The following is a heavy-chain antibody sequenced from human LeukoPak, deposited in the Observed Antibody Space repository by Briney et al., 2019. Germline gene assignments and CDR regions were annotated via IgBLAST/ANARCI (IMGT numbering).Heavy chain of an antibody. CDR2: VRGSGSDT. J-gene: IGHJ4*02. Sequence: GGSLRLSCAASGFTFRTYAMSWVRQAPGKGLEWVSAVRGSGSDTYYADSVKGRFTISRDNSKNTLYLQMNSLRAEDTAIYYCAKTSRVNSAYDSPFDYWGQGTLVTVSS. V-gene: IGHV3-23*01. D-gene: IGHD5-12*01. CDR1: GFTFRTYA. CDR3: AKTSRVNSAYDSPFDY.